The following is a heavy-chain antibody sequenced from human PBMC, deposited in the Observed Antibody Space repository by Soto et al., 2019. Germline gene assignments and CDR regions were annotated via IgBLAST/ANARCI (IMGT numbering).Heavy chain of an antibody. D-gene: IGHD3-10*01. J-gene: IGHJ4*02. Sequence: QVQLVESGGGVVQPGRSLRLSCAASGFTFSSYAMHWVRQAPGKGLEWVAVISYDGSNKYYADSVKGRFTISRDNSHASLYLQLHSLGAEASAGCYWARVWFGGWGQGPLVTVSS. CDR2: ISYDGSNK. V-gene: IGHV3-30-3*01. CDR1: GFTFSSYA. CDR3: ARVWFGG.